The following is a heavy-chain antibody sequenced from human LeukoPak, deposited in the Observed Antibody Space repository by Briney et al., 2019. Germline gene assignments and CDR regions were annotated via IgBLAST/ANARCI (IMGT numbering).Heavy chain of an antibody. CDR2: IKSRTDGGTT. J-gene: IGHJ4*02. V-gene: IGHV3-15*01. Sequence: GGSLRLSCAGSGFTFNNAWMTWVRQAPGKGLEWVGRIKSRTDGGTTDYAAPVKDRFTISRDDSKSTLYLQMNSLQTEDTGVYYCTTELVWFGVLAHWGQGTLATVSS. D-gene: IGHD3-10*01. CDR3: TTELVWFGVLAH. CDR1: GFTFNNAW.